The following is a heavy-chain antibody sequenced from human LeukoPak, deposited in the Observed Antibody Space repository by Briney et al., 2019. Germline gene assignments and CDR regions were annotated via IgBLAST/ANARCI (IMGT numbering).Heavy chain of an antibody. Sequence: SETLSLTCTASGDSISSYYWSWIRQPPGKGLEWIGYIYYTGSTSYNPSLKSRVIISVDTHKSQLSLKLRSVTAADTAEYYCASEWSALDNWGQGTLVTVSS. J-gene: IGHJ4*02. V-gene: IGHV4-59*01. D-gene: IGHD6-6*01. CDR2: IYYTGST. CDR3: ASEWSALDN. CDR1: GDSISSYY.